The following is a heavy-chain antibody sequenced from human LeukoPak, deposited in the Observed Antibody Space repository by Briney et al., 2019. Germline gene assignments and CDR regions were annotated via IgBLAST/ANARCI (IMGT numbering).Heavy chain of an antibody. Sequence: SVKVSCKASGGTFSSYAISWVRQAPGQGLEWMGGIIPIFGTANYAQKFQGRVTITADASTSTAYMELSSLRSEHTAVYYCARDLSYCSSTSCFPSDYWGQGTLVTVSS. CDR3: ARDLSYCSSTSCFPSDY. D-gene: IGHD2-2*01. J-gene: IGHJ4*02. CDR1: GGTFSSYA. V-gene: IGHV1-69*01. CDR2: IIPIFGTA.